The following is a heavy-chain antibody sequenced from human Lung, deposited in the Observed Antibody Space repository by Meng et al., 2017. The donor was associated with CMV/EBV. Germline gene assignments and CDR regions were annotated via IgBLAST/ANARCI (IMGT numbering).Heavy chain of an antibody. J-gene: IGHJ4*02. CDR1: GYSFTSYW. Sequence: GEXXKISCKGSGYSFTSYWIGWVRQMPGKGLEWMGIIYPGDSDTRYSPSFQGQVTISADKSISTAYLQWSSLKASDTAMYYCARKEESYSSSGFDYWGQGTXVNGAS. CDR2: IYPGDSDT. D-gene: IGHD6-6*01. V-gene: IGHV5-51*01. CDR3: ARKEESYSSSGFDY.